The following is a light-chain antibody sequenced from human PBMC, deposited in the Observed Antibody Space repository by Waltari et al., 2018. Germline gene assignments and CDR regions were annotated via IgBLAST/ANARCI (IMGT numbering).Light chain of an antibody. CDR2: EVS. CDR3: SSYAGSNNLV. V-gene: IGLV2-8*01. Sequence: QSALTQPPSASGSPGQSVTISCTGTSSDVGAYDYVSWYQHHPGKAPKLLISEVSKRPSGVPDRFAGSRSGNTASLTGSGLQAEDEADYYCSSYAGSNNLVFGGGTKLTVL. J-gene: IGLJ2*01. CDR1: SSDVGAYDY.